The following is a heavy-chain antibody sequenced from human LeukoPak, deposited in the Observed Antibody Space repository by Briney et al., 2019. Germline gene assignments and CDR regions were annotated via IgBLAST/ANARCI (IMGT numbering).Heavy chain of an antibody. CDR3: ARSPITMIVVAPDY. Sequence: SETLSLTCTVSGGSISNYYWSWIRQPPGKGLEWIGYVYYSGNINYNSSLKSRVTISVDTSKNQFSLKLSSVTAADTAVYYCARSPITMIVVAPDYWGQGTLVTVSS. V-gene: IGHV4-59*12. J-gene: IGHJ4*02. CDR2: VYYSGNI. CDR1: GGSISNYY. D-gene: IGHD3-22*01.